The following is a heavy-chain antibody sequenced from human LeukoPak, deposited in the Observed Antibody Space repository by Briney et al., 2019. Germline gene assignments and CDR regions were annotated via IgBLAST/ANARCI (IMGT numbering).Heavy chain of an antibody. V-gene: IGHV4-34*01. J-gene: IGHJ3*02. CDR3: ARFPCSGDSCYSGIRAFDI. Sequence: SETLSLTCAVYGGSFSGYYWSWIRQSPGKGLEWIGEINHSGTTNYIASLKSRVTISVDTSKKQFSLKLSSVIAADTAVYYCARFPCSGDSCYSGIRAFDIWGQGTMVTVSS. CDR2: INHSGTT. CDR1: GGSFSGYY. D-gene: IGHD2-15*01.